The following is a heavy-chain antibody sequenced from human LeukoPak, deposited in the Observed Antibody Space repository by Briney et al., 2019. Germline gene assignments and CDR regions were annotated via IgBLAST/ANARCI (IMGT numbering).Heavy chain of an antibody. Sequence: PSETLSLTCAVSGYSISSGYYWGWIRQPPGKGLEWIGSIYHSGSTYYNPSLMSRVTISVDTSKNQFSLKLSSVTAADTAVYYCARGITIFGVVIAPNWFDPWGQGTLVTVSS. CDR1: GYSISSGYY. D-gene: IGHD3-3*01. J-gene: IGHJ5*02. V-gene: IGHV4-38-2*01. CDR3: ARGITIFGVVIAPNWFDP. CDR2: IYHSGST.